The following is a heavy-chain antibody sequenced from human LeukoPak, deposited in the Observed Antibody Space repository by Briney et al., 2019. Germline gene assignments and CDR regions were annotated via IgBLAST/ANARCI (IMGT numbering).Heavy chain of an antibody. Sequence: GGSLRLSCAASEFNVSTKYMSWVRQAPGKGLEWVSIFYSGGDSTSYADPVKGRFIISRDNSKNILYLQMNNLRPEDTAVYYCARERYCGGDCYSFAFDIWGQGTMVTVSS. D-gene: IGHD2-21*02. CDR3: ARERYCGGDCYSFAFDI. CDR1: EFNVSTKY. CDR2: FYSGGDST. J-gene: IGHJ3*02. V-gene: IGHV3-66*01.